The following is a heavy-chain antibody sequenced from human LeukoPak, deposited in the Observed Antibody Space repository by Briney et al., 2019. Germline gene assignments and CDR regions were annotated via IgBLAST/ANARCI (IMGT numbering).Heavy chain of an antibody. CDR3: ARVAIGVVPAAIRPYYYMDV. J-gene: IGHJ6*03. CDR1: GGSIGSGSYY. D-gene: IGHD2-2*01. V-gene: IGHV4-61*02. CDR2: IYTSGST. Sequence: RTSQTLSLTCTVSGGSIGSGSYYWSWIRQPAGKGLEWIGRIYTSGSTNYNPSLKSRVTISVDTSKNQFSLKLSSVTAADTAVYYCARVAIGVVPAAIRPYYYMDVWGKGTTVTVSS.